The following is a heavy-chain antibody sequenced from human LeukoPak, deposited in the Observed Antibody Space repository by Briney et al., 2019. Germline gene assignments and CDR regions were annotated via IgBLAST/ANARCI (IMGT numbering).Heavy chain of an antibody. Sequence: SETLSLTCTVSGGSIRSSSYYWGWIRQPPGKGLEWIGSIYYSGSTYYNPSLKSRVTISVDTSKKQFSLKLSSVTAADTAVYYCARHRTIYYDNGGYWVWGQGTLVTVSS. CDR2: IYYSGST. CDR1: GGSIRSSSYY. J-gene: IGHJ4*02. V-gene: IGHV4-39*01. CDR3: ARHRTIYYDNGGYWV. D-gene: IGHD3-22*01.